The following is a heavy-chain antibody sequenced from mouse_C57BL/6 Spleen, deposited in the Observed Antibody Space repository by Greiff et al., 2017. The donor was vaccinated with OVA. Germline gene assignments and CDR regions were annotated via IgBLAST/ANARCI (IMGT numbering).Heavy chain of an antibody. CDR1: GYTFTSYW. V-gene: IGHV1-69*01. CDR3: AKRDYDGGFSD. D-gene: IGHD2-4*01. Sequence: QVQLQQPGAELVMPGASVKLSCKASGYTFTSYWMHWVKQRPGQGLEWIGEIDPSDSYTNYNQKFKGKATLTVDKYYSTAYMPLSSLTCGDSAVDYFAKRDYDGGFSDWGQGTLVTVSA. J-gene: IGHJ3*01. CDR2: IDPSDSYT.